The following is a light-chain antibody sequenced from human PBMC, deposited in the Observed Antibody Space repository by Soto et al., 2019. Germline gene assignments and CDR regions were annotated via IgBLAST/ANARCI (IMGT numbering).Light chain of an antibody. CDR2: GAS. CDR3: QQYDRSVLT. Sequence: EIVLTQSPGTLSLSPGERATLSCRASQSVSSTYLSWHQQRPGRAPRLLIFGASSRATGIPDRFSGSGSGTDFTLTISRLEPEDFAVYYCQQYDRSVLTFGGGTKVEIK. J-gene: IGKJ4*01. CDR1: QSVSSTY. V-gene: IGKV3-20*01.